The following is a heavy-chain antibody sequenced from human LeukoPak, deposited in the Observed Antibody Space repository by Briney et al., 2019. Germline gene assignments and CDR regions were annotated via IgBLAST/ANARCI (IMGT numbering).Heavy chain of an antibody. D-gene: IGHD2-15*01. J-gene: IGHJ4*02. V-gene: IGHV4-59*01. CDR3: ARQGRGVAGFDY. Sequence: PSETLSLTCTVSGGSISSYYWSWIRQPPGKGLEWIGYIYYSGSTNYNPSLKSRVTISVDTSKNQFSLKLSSVTAADTAVYYCARQGRGVAGFDYWGQGTLVTVSS. CDR1: GGSISSYY. CDR2: IYYSGST.